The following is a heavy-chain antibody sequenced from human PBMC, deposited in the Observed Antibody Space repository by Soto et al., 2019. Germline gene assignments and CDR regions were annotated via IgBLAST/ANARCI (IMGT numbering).Heavy chain of an antibody. D-gene: IGHD6-13*01. Sequence: SETLSLTCTVSGGSIRSSSYYWSWIRQHPGKGLEWIGYIYYSGSTYYNPSLKSRVTISVDTSKNQFSLKLSSVTAADTAVYYCARDRGAAAGFFDYWGQGTLVTVSS. CDR1: GGSIRSSSYY. J-gene: IGHJ4*02. CDR3: ARDRGAAAGFFDY. V-gene: IGHV4-31*03. CDR2: IYYSGST.